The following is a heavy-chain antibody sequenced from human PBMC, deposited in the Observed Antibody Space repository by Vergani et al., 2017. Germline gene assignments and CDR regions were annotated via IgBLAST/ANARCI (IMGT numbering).Heavy chain of an antibody. Sequence: VQLLESGGGLVQPGGSLRLSCAASGFTFSSYAMHWVRQAPGKGLEWVAVISYDGSDKYYADSVKGRFTISRDNSKNTLYLQMNSLRAEDTAVYYCARAYDFWSGLLFDPWGQGTLVTVSS. CDR2: ISYDGSDK. D-gene: IGHD3-3*01. J-gene: IGHJ5*02. CDR1: GFTFSSYA. V-gene: IGHV3-30*04. CDR3: ARAYDFWSGLLFDP.